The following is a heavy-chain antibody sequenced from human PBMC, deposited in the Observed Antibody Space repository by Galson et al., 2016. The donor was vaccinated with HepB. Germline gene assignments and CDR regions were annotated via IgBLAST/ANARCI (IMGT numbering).Heavy chain of an antibody. Sequence: SLRLSCAASGFTFSSYGIRWVRQAPGKGLEWVAIIWFDGSNKYYVDSVKGRFTISRDNSKNTVDLQMNSLRAEDTAVYYCARDSSLSARIYYYFYGLDVWGQGTTVTVSS. CDR2: IWFDGSNK. V-gene: IGHV3-33*01. D-gene: IGHD6-6*01. CDR1: GFTFSSYG. CDR3: ARDSSLSARIYYYFYGLDV. J-gene: IGHJ6*02.